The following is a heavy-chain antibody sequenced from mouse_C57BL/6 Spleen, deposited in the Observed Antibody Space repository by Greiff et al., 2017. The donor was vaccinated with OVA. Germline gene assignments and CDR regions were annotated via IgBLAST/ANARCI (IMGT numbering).Heavy chain of an antibody. CDR2: IRNKANNHAT. CDR3: TVLWGFAY. D-gene: IGHD1-1*02. Sequence: EVQLQESGGGLVQPGGSMKLSCAASGFTFSDAWMVWVRQSPEKGLEWVAEIRNKANNHATYYAGSVKGRFSISREDSKSSVYLQMNSLRAEDTGIYYCTVLWGFAYWGQGTLVTVSA. CDR1: GFTFSDAW. V-gene: IGHV6-6*01. J-gene: IGHJ3*01.